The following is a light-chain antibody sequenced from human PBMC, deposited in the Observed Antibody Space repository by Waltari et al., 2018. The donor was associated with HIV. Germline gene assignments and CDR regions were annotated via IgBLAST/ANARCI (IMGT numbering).Light chain of an antibody. J-gene: IGLJ1*01. V-gene: IGLV2-14*01. CDR2: EVS. CDR3: SSYTSSSTYV. Sequence: QSALTQPASVSGSPGQSLTISCTGTSSDVGAYNSFSWYQQYPGKAPKLMIYEVSNRPSGVSNRFSGSKSGNTASLTISGLQAADEADYYCSSYTSSSTYVFATGTKVTVL. CDR1: SSDVGAYNS.